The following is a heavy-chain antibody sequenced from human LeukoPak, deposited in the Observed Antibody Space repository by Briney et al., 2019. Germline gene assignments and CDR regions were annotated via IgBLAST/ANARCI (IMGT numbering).Heavy chain of an antibody. CDR2: VYYKGDT. CDR1: GGSTTGCF. CDR3: ARQWGSGWQNWFDP. Sequence: SETLSLTCSVSGGSTTGCFWTWIRQPPGKGPEWIGYVYYKGDTSYSPSLDSRVSISVDTSKKQFSLKLNSVTAADTAVYYCARQWGSGWQNWFDPWGQGTLVTVSS. J-gene: IGHJ5*02. V-gene: IGHV4-59*08. D-gene: IGHD6-19*01.